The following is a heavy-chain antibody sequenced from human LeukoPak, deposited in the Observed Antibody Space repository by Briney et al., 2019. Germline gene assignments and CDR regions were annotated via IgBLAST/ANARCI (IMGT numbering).Heavy chain of an antibody. CDR3: ARGTGGYYYYYMDV. J-gene: IGHJ6*03. D-gene: IGHD1-26*01. CDR1: GGSISSGSYY. V-gene: IGHV4-61*02. CDR2: IYTSGST. Sequence: SETLSLTCTVSGGSISSGSYYWSWIRQPAGKGLEWIGRIYTSGSTNYNPSLKSRVTISVDTSKNQFSLKLSSVTAADTAVYYCARGTGGYYYYYMDVWGEGTTVTVSS.